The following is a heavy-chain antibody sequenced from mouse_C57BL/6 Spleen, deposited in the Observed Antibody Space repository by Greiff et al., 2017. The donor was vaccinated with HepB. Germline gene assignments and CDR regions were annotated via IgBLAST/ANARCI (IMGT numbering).Heavy chain of an antibody. V-gene: IGHV1-4*01. CDR1: GYTFTSYT. Sequence: QVQLKQSGAELARPGASVKMSCKASGYTFTSYTMHWVKQRPGQGLEWIGYINPSSGYTKYNQKFKDKATLTADKSSSTAYRQLSSLTSEDSAVYYCARRDYYGSSYWGQGTTLTVSS. CDR3: ARRDYYGSSY. D-gene: IGHD1-1*01. CDR2: INPSSGYT. J-gene: IGHJ2*01.